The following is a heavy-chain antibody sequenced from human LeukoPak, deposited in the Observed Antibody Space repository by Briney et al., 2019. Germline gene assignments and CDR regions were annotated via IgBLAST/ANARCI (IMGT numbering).Heavy chain of an antibody. J-gene: IGHJ4*02. V-gene: IGHV1-2*02. CDR3: ARIPRGRYEAY. Sequence: GASVKVSCKASGYTFSGYYMYWVRQAPGQGLEWMGLINPNSGGTNYAQKFQGRVTMTRDTSTTTGYMELSRLRSDDTAVYYCARIPRGRYEAYWGQGTLVTVSS. CDR1: GYTFSGYY. CDR2: INPNSGGT. D-gene: IGHD1-26*01.